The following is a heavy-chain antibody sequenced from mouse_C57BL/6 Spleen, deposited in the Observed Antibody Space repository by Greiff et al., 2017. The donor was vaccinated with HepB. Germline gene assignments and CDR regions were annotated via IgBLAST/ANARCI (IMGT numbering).Heavy chain of an antibody. CDR1: GFNIKDDY. V-gene: IGHV14-4*01. J-gene: IGHJ4*01. CDR3: TTAYGNGAMDY. Sequence: VQLKQSGAELVRPGASVKLSCTASGFNIKDDYMHWVKQRPEQGLEWIGWIDPENGDTEYASKFQGKATITADTSSNTAYLQLSSLTSEDTAVYYCTTAYGNGAMDYWGQGTSVTVSS. CDR2: IDPENGDT. D-gene: IGHD2-1*01.